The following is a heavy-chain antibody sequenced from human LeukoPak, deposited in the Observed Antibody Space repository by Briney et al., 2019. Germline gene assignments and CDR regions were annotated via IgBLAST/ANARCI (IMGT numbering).Heavy chain of an antibody. V-gene: IGHV3-15*07. CDR2: IKSKTDGGTT. D-gene: IGHD4-17*01. Sequence: GGSLRLSCAASGFTFSNAWMNWVRQAPGKGLEWVARIKSKTDGGTTDYAAPVKGRFTITRDYSKNTLYLQMNSLKTEDTAVYYCTAADDYGDYGLNWGQGTLVTVSS. CDR1: GFTFSNAW. J-gene: IGHJ4*02. CDR3: TAADDYGDYGLN.